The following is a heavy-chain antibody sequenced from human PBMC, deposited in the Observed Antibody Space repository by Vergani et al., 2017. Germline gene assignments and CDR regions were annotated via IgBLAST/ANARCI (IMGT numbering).Heavy chain of an antibody. CDR2: IIPIFGTA. CDR1: GGTFSSYA. V-gene: IGHV1-69*01. Sequence: QVQLVQSGAEVKKPGSSVKVSCKASGGTFSSYAISWVRQAPGQGLEWMGGIIPIFGTANYAQKFQGRVTITADESTSTAYMGLSSLRSEDTAVYYCARVEGGDPVPSGVGWFDPWGQGTLVTVSS. J-gene: IGHJ5*02. CDR3: ARVEGGDPVPSGVGWFDP. D-gene: IGHD2-21*02.